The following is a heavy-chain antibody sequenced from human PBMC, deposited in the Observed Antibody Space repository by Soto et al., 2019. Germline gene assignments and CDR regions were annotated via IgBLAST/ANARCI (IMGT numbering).Heavy chain of an antibody. Sequence: QVQLQESGPGLLKPSVTLSLTCAVSGGSISSSNWWSWVRQPPGKGLEWIGEIYHSGSTNYNPSLKSRVTISVDKSKNQFALKLSSVTAADTAVYYCARNSYGDYGEVGNYYYGMDVWGQGTTVTGSS. CDR1: GGSISSSNW. V-gene: IGHV4-4*02. CDR3: ARNSYGDYGEVGNYYYGMDV. D-gene: IGHD4-17*01. CDR2: IYHSGST. J-gene: IGHJ6*02.